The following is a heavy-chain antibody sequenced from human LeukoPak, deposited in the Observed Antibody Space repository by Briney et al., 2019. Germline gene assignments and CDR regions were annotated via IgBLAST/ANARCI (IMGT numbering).Heavy chain of an antibody. V-gene: IGHV1-8*01. CDR2: MDPNSDNT. CDR3: ARSRARSLVRGFDP. Sequence: ASVKVSCKASGYTFTSYDIHWVRQATGQGLEWMGWMDPNSDNTDYAQRFQGRVTMTSNTSISTAYMELSSLRSEDTAVYFCARSRARSLVRGFDPWGQGTPVTVSS. CDR1: GYTFTSYD. D-gene: IGHD3-16*02. J-gene: IGHJ5*02.